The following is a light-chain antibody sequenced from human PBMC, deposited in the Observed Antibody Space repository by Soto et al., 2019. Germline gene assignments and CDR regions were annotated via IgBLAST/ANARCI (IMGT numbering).Light chain of an antibody. J-gene: IGLJ2*01. Sequence: QSALTQPASVSGSPGQSITISCTGTSGDIGSYTYVSWYQLYPGKAPKLLISEVTNRPSGVSNRFSGSKSGNTASLTISGLQAEDEAHYYCSSYTTNSPPVVFGGGTKLTVL. CDR1: SGDIGSYTY. V-gene: IGLV2-14*01. CDR2: EVT. CDR3: SSYTTNSPPVV.